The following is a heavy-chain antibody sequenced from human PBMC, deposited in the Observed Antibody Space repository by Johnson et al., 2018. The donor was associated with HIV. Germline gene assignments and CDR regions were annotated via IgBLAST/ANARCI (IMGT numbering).Heavy chain of an antibody. J-gene: IGHJ3*02. Sequence: VLLVESGGGLVQPGGSLRLSCAASGFTVSSNYMSWVRQAPGKGLEWVSVIYSGGSIYYADSVKGRFSISRDNSKNTLYLQMNSLRVEDTAVYYCAREGALEVRPGAFDIWGQGTMVTVSS. CDR1: GFTVSSNY. V-gene: IGHV3-66*01. CDR2: IYSGGSI. D-gene: IGHD3-3*01. CDR3: AREGALEVRPGAFDI.